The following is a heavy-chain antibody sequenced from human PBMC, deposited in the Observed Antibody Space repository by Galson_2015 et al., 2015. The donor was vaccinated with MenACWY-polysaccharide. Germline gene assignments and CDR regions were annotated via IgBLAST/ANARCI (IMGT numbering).Heavy chain of an antibody. Sequence: SLRLSCAASRFNFNTNWMTWVRQAPGKGLEWVALINPDGSQTEYVDSVKGRFAISRDNSKNSLFLQMNSLRTEDTAVYYCAKGLRGPAAGTDYFDYWGQGTLVTVSS. J-gene: IGHJ4*02. CDR2: INPDGSQT. CDR1: RFNFNTNW. D-gene: IGHD6-13*01. CDR3: AKGLRGPAAGTDYFDY. V-gene: IGHV3-7*03.